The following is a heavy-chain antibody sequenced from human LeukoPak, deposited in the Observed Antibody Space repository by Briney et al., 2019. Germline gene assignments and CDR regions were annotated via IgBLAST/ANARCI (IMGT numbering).Heavy chain of an antibody. D-gene: IGHD3-16*01. CDR1: KFAFSSYW. V-gene: IGHV3-7*04. J-gene: IGHJ4*02. CDR2: MNQLGNEK. Sequence: PGGSLRLSCAASKFAFSSYWMSWVRQAPGKGLEWVAYMNQLGNEKNYLDSVKGRFTISRDNARNSLYLQMTSLRAEDTAVYYCARGTYYYEFWGQGTLVTVSS. CDR3: ARGTYYYEF.